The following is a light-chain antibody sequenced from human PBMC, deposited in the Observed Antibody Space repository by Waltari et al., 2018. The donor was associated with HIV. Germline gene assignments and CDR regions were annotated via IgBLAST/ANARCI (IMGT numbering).Light chain of an antibody. Sequence: DIQMTQSPSSLSASVGDTITISCRASQSVSTHLHWYQQKLGKVPKVLIYGASTLQSGAPSRFSGSGSGTHFTLTISNLQPEDFATYYCQQSHSNPLTFGPGTKVDVK. CDR2: GAS. V-gene: IGKV1-39*01. CDR1: QSVSTH. CDR3: QQSHSNPLT. J-gene: IGKJ3*01.